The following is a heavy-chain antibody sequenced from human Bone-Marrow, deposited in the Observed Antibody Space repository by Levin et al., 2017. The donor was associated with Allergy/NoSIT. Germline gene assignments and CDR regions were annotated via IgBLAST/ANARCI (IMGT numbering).Heavy chain of an antibody. CDR3: TRVFRKGGSSLFPNKYYFDY. CDR2: IRSKAYGGTT. Sequence: GGSLRLSCTASGFTFGDYAMSWFRQAPGKGLEWVGFIRSKAYGGTTEYAASVEGSFTVSRDDSKSIAYLQMNSLKTEDTALYYCTRVFRKGGSSLFPNKYYFDYWGQGTLVTVSS. CDR1: GFTFGDYA. J-gene: IGHJ4*02. D-gene: IGHD3-10*01. V-gene: IGHV3-49*03.